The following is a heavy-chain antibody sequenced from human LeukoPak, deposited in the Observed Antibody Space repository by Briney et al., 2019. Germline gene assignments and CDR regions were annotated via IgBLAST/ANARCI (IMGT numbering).Heavy chain of an antibody. D-gene: IGHD4-23*01. V-gene: IGHV1-46*01. CDR2: INTNGGRT. J-gene: IGHJ4*02. CDR1: GYTFTIYF. Sequence: ASVRVSCTASGYTFTIYFMHRVRQAPGQGGEGMGIINTNGGRTSKAHKFQGRVTITRDTSTSTVYMELSSLRFEDTAVYYCATANSGGNSYFAYWGQGTLVTVSS. CDR3: ATANSGGNSYFAY.